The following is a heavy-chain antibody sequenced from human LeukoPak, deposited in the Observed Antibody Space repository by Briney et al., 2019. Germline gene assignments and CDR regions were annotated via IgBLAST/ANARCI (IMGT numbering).Heavy chain of an antibody. CDR2: INPNGGGT. CDR3: ARDWMPRFFDGFEI. Sequence: GASVKVSCKTSGYIFSDFHIHWVRQAPGQGPEWLGWINPNGGGTNYPQKFQGRVTMTRDTSITTAYMELSRLASDDTAVYYCARDWMPRFFDGFEIWGQGTMVTVSS. V-gene: IGHV1-2*02. J-gene: IGHJ3*02. D-gene: IGHD2-2*01. CDR1: GYIFSDFH.